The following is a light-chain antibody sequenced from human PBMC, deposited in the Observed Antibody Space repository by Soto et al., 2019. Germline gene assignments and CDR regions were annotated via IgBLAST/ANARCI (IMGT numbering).Light chain of an antibody. CDR2: GAS. CDR3: QQYGSSPRT. V-gene: IGKV3-20*01. J-gene: IGKJ1*01. Sequence: ENVLTQSPGTLSLSPGERATISCRAGQSITNTYLAWYQQKPGQAPRLLIYGASSRATGIPDRFSGSGSGTDFALTISRLEPEDFAVYYCQQYGSSPRTFGQGTKVDIK. CDR1: QSITNTY.